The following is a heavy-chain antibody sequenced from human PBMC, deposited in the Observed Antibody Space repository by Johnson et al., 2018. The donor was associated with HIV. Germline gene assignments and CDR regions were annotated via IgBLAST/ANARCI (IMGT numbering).Heavy chain of an antibody. V-gene: IGHV3-48*03. CDR3: ARAAYSGSHHDAFDI. Sequence: VQLVESGGGLVQPGRSLRLSCAASGFTFDDYAMHWVRQVPGKGLDWVSVIYSGGSTIYYADSVKGRFTISRDNAKNSLYLQMNSLRAEDTAVYYCARAAYSGSHHDAFDIWGQGTMVTVSS. J-gene: IGHJ3*02. CDR1: GFTFDDYA. CDR2: IYSGGSTI. D-gene: IGHD1-26*01.